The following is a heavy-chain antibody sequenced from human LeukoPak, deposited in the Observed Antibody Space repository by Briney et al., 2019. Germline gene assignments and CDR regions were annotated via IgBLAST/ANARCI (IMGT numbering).Heavy chain of an antibody. D-gene: IGHD6-6*01. J-gene: IGHJ4*02. V-gene: IGHV4-59*12. CDR2: IYYSGST. Sequence: PSETLSLTCTVFGGSISSYYWSWIRQPPGKGLEWIGYIYYSGSTNYNPSLKSRVTISVDKSKNQFSLKLSSVTAADTAVYYCARESSSSRPFDYWGQGTLVTVSS. CDR1: GGSISSYY. CDR3: ARESSSSRPFDY.